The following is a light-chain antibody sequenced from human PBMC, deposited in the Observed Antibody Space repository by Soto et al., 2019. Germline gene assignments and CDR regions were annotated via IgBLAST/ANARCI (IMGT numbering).Light chain of an antibody. CDR1: QGIRNY. CDR3: QQTYNTPLT. Sequence: DIQMTQSPSSLSASVGDRVTITCRASQGIRNYLNWYQQKVGKAPKLLIDFASNLQSGVPSRFSGSGSETDFTLTITSLQPADFATYYCQQTYNTPLTFGGGTKVEIK. CDR2: FAS. V-gene: IGKV1-39*01. J-gene: IGKJ4*01.